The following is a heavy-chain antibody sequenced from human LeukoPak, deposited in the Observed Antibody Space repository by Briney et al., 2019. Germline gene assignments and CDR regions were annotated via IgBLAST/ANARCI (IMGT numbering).Heavy chain of an antibody. Sequence: SETLSLTCTVSGGSISSYYWSWIRQPPGKGLEWIGYIYYSGSTNYNPSLKSRDTISVDTSKNQFSLKLSSVTAADTAVYYCARPCGGDCYGAFDIWGQGTMVTVSS. J-gene: IGHJ3*02. CDR2: IYYSGST. CDR1: GGSISSYY. CDR3: ARPCGGDCYGAFDI. D-gene: IGHD2-21*02. V-gene: IGHV4-59*08.